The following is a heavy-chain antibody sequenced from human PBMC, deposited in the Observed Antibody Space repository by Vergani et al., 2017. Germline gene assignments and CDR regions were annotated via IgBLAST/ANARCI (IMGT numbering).Heavy chain of an antibody. CDR1: GVSITGGNY. V-gene: IGHV4-38-2*02. CDR3: VRDFHSRGPFDV. D-gene: IGHD3/OR15-3a*01. J-gene: IGHJ4*02. CDR2: VFHLGTL. Sequence: QVQLQESGPGLLRPSETLTLTCRVSGVSITGGNYWGWVRQYPVSGLEWLGSVFHLGTLYYNPSLQSRVTISMAANNHFSLKSTSVTAADTAVYYWVRDFHSRGPFDVWGQGSLVTVAS.